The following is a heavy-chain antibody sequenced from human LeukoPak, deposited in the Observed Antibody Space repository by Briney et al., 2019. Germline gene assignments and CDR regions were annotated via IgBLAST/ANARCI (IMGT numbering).Heavy chain of an antibody. Sequence: SKTLSLTCTVSGGSISSSSYYWGWIRQPPGKGLEWIGSIYYSGSTYYNPSLKSRVTISVDTSKNQFSLKLSSVTAADTAVYYCARPGGDSDYWGQGTLVTVSS. CDR1: GGSISSSSYY. CDR2: IYYSGST. V-gene: IGHV4-39*01. D-gene: IGHD1-26*01. CDR3: ARPGGDSDY. J-gene: IGHJ4*02.